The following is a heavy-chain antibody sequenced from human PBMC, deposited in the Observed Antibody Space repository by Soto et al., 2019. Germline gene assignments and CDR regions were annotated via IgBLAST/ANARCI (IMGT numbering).Heavy chain of an antibody. J-gene: IGHJ3*02. CDR2: IYNSGST. D-gene: IGHD2-21*02. CDR1: GYSISSGYY. Sequence: ETLSLTCAVSGYSISSGYYWGWIRQPPGRGLEWIGSIYNSGSTYYNPSLKSRVTISLDTSKNRFSLKLRSLTAADTAVYYCAFCGGDCSFAFDIWGQGTMVTVSS. V-gene: IGHV4-38-2*01. CDR3: AFCGGDCSFAFDI.